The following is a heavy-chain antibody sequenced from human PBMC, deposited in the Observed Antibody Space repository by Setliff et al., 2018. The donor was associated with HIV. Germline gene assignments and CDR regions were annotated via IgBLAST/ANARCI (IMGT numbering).Heavy chain of an antibody. CDR1: GFSVSNKY. CDR2: IYSDDYT. J-gene: IGHJ3*02. Sequence: GGSLRLSCAVSGFSVSNKYMTWVRQAPGKGLEWVSIIYSDDYTYYADSIKGRFTISRDSSKNTLYLQMTSLRAEDTAVYYCVRDLTAIVTRKVFDIWGQGTMVTVSS. V-gene: IGHV3-66*01. CDR3: VRDLTAIVTRKVFDI. D-gene: IGHD2-21*02.